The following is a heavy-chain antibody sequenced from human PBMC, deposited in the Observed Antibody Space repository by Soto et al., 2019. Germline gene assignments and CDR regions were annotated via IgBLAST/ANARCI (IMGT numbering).Heavy chain of an antibody. D-gene: IGHD3-3*02. CDR1: GGSFSDYY. Sequence: QVQLQQWGVGLLKPSETLSLTCAVYGGSFSDYYWCWIRQSPGKGLDWIGEINRSGSTNYNTSPMGRSTIPVDPSKNQFSLKLTSVTASDTGVYYCASQALDRAFLDYWGQGTLLTVSS. J-gene: IGHJ4*02. V-gene: IGHV4-34*02. CDR2: INRSGST. CDR3: ASQALDRAFLDY.